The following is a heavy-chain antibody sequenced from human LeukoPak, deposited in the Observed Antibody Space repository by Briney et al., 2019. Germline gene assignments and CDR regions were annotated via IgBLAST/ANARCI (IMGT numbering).Heavy chain of an antibody. CDR1: GFTFSSYG. CDR3: AKVRYSSGWYELCLNY. J-gene: IGHJ4*02. V-gene: IGHV3-30*18. CDR2: ISYDGSNT. Sequence: GGSLRLSCAASGFTFSSYGMHWVRQAPGKGLEWVAAISYDGSNTYYADSVKGRFTISRDNSKNTLYLQMNSLRAEDTAVYYCAKVRYSSGWYELCLNYWGQGTLVTVSS. D-gene: IGHD6-19*01.